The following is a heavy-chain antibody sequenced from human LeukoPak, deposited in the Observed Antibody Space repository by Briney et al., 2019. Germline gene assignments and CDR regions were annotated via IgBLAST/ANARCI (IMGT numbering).Heavy chain of an antibody. J-gene: IGHJ4*02. CDR2: INPNNGDT. CDR1: GYTFTGFF. V-gene: IGHV1-2*02. CDR3: TRDVPGYSSDFDF. Sequence: ASVKVSCKASGYTFTGFFMHWVRQALGQGLEWMGWINPNNGDTTYAQKFQGRVTLTRDTSIRTVFMEVNRLTSDDTAVYYCTRDVPGYSSDFDFWGQGTLVTVSS. D-gene: IGHD6-19*01.